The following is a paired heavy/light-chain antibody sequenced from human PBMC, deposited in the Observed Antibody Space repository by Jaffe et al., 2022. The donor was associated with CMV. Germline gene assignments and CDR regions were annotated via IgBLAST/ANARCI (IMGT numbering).Light chain of an antibody. CDR1: KLGDKY. Sequence: SYELTQPPSVSVSPGQTASITCSGDKLGDKYACWYQQKPGQSPVLVIYQDSKRPSGIPERFSGSNSGNTATLTISGTQAMDEADYYCQAWDSSRVVFGGGTKLTVL. V-gene: IGLV3-1*01. CDR2: QDS. CDR3: QAWDSSRVV. J-gene: IGLJ2*01.
Heavy chain of an antibody. Sequence: QVQLQESGPGLVKPSGTLSLTCAVSGGSISSSNWWSWVRQPPGKGLEWIGEIYHSGSTNYNPSLKSRVTISVDKSKNQFSLKLSSVTAADTAVYYCARSFHYYDSSGYSGGPTDPWGQGTLVTVSS. CDR1: GGSISSSNW. V-gene: IGHV4-4*02. D-gene: IGHD3-22*01. CDR2: IYHSGST. CDR3: ARSFHYYDSSGYSGGPTDP. J-gene: IGHJ5*02.